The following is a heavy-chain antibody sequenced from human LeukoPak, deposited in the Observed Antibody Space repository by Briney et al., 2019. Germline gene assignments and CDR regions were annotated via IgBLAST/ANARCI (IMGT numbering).Heavy chain of an antibody. J-gene: IGHJ4*02. CDR3: ARDRGDGYDYFWDY. CDR1: GGSITTYY. D-gene: IGHD5-12*01. CDR2: IYYTGST. V-gene: IGHV4-59*01. Sequence: SETLSLTCSVSGGSITTYYWSWIRQPPGKGVEWIGYIYYTGSTNYNPSLKSRVTISVDTSKNQFSLKLSSVTAADTAVYYCARDRGDGYDYFWDYWGQGTLVTVSS.